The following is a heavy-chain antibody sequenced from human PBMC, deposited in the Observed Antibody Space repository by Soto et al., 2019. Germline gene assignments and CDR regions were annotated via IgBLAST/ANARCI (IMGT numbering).Heavy chain of an antibody. CDR1: GFSLTTSGVG. V-gene: IGHV2-5*02. J-gene: IGHJ4*02. CDR2: SYWDDDK. CDR3: AHRGYMYGNWDHGYFDY. Sequence: QITLKESGPTRVRPTQTLALTCTFSGFSLTTSGVGVGWIRKTPGKALEWLAVSYWDDDKRYSPSLKCRLTITKETSKNQVVLTMADMDPVDTDTYFCAHRGYMYGNWDHGYFDYWGQGTLVTVSS. D-gene: IGHD5-18*01.